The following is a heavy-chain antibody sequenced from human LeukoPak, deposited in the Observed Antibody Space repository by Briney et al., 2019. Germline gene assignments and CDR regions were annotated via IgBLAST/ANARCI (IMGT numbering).Heavy chain of an antibody. CDR2: IKHDGSEK. CDR1: GFTFSRHW. CDR3: ATPLDYYDRSDSHQGGD. Sequence: GGSLRLSCAASGFTFSRHWMTWARQAPGKGLEWVANIKHDGSEKNYVDSVKGRFTISRDNAKNSLYLQMNSLRAEDTAVYYCATPLDYYDRSDSHQGGDWGQGTLVTVSS. J-gene: IGHJ4*02. V-gene: IGHV3-7*03. D-gene: IGHD3-22*01.